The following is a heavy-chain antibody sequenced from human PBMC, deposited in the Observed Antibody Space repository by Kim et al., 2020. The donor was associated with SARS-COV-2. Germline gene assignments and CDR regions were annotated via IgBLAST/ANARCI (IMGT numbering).Heavy chain of an antibody. D-gene: IGHD7-27*01. CDR3: ASGGNWGLY. V-gene: IGHV3-74*01. CDR2: INSDGTST. CDR1: GFTFSNYW. Sequence: GGSLRLSCAASGFTFSNYWMHWVRQSPGKGLVWVSHINSDGTSTNYVDSVRGRFTISRDNAKNTLYLQMKSLRADDTAVHYCASGGNWGLYWGQGSLVT. J-gene: IGHJ4*02.